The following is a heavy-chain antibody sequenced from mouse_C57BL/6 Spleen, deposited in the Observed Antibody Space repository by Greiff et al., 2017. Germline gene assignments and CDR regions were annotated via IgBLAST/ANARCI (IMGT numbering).Heavy chain of an antibody. Sequence: EVQLQQSGAELVRPGASVKLSCTASGFNIKDDYMHWVKQRPEQGLEWIGWIDPENGDTEYASKFQGKATITADTSSNTAYLQLSSLTSEDTAVYYCTTSITTVVASVYYFDYWGQGTTLTVSS. D-gene: IGHD1-1*01. CDR2: IDPENGDT. J-gene: IGHJ2*01. V-gene: IGHV14-4*01. CDR1: GFNIKDDY. CDR3: TTSITTVVASVYYFDY.